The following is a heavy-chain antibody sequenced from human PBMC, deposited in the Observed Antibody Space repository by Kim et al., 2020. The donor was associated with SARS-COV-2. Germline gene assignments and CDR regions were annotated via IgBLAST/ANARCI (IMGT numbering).Heavy chain of an antibody. Sequence: GSTNYSPSLKSRVTSSVDPSKTRFSLELGSVTAADTAVYYCARGSNTAIPWGQGTLVTVSS. CDR3: ARGSNTAIP. CDR2: GST. V-gene: IGHV4-34*01. D-gene: IGHD5-18*01. J-gene: IGHJ4*02.